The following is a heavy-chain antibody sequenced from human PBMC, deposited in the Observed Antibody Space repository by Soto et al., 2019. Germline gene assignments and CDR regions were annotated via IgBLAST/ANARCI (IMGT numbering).Heavy chain of an antibody. Sequence: ASVKVSCKVSGYTLTELSMYWARQAPGKGLEWMGGFDPEDGETIYAQKFQGRVTMTEDTSTDTDYMELSSLRSEDTAVYYCATSLAVACYYFDYWGQGTLVTVSS. V-gene: IGHV1-24*01. CDR2: FDPEDGET. D-gene: IGHD6-19*01. CDR1: GYTLTELS. CDR3: ATSLAVACYYFDY. J-gene: IGHJ4*02.